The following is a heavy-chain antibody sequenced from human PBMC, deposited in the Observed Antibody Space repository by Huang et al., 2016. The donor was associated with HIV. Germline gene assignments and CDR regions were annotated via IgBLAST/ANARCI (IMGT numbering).Heavy chain of an antibody. V-gene: IGHV3-74*02. CDR2: IESDGSST. CDR1: GFIFSDYW. J-gene: IGHJ4*01. Sequence: EVELAESGGGSVRPGQSLRLSCVGFGFIFSDYWMHLVRQIPGKGLIWVARIESDGSSTSDADSLKGRFTIYRDNAKNTVYLQMSSLRVDDTAVYYCVRAKEKGYDFWSGYRYWGQGVQVTVSS. CDR3: VRAKEKGYDFWSGYRY. D-gene: IGHD3-3*01.